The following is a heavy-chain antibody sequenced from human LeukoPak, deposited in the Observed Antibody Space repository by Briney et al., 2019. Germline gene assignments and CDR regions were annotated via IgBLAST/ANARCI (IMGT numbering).Heavy chain of an antibody. Sequence: SETLSLTCAVYGGSFSGYYWTWIRQPPGKGLEWIGEINHSGSTNYNPSLKSRVTISVDTSKNQFSLKLSSVTAADTALYYCARVYVNSGSYYRPLHYFDFWGQGTLVTVSS. D-gene: IGHD3-10*01. CDR1: GGSFSGYY. CDR3: ARVYVNSGSYYRPLHYFDF. J-gene: IGHJ4*02. V-gene: IGHV4-34*09. CDR2: INHSGST.